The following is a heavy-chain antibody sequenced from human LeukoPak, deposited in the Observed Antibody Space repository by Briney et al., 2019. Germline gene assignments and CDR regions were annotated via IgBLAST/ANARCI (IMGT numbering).Heavy chain of an antibody. CDR2: MRYNGGNG. V-gene: IGHV3-30*02. CDR3: AKDREEQLVRGWFDP. CDR1: GFTFSKYS. Sequence: QTGGSLRLSYAASGFTFSKYSMHWVRQAPGKGLEWVAFMRYNGGNGYYADSVKGRFTISRDNLKSMLYLQMNSLRTDDTGLYFCAKDREEQLVRGWFDPWGQGTLVTVSS. J-gene: IGHJ5*02. D-gene: IGHD6-13*01.